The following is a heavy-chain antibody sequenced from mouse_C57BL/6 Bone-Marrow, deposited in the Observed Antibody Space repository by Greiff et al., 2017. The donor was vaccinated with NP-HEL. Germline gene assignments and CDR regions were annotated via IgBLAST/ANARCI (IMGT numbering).Heavy chain of an antibody. J-gene: IGHJ1*03. CDR2: INYDGSST. Sequence: VQLKESEGGLVQPGSSMKLSCTASGFTFSDYYMAWVRQVPEKGLEWVANINYDGSSTYYLDSLKSRFIISRDNAKNILYLQMSSLKSEDTATYYCARDIYYYGSSPRYFDVWGTGTTVTVSS. CDR3: ARDIYYYGSSPRYFDV. V-gene: IGHV5-16*01. D-gene: IGHD1-1*01. CDR1: GFTFSDYY.